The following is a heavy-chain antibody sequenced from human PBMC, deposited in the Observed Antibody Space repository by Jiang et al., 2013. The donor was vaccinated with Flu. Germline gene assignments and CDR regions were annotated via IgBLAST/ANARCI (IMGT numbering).Heavy chain of an antibody. Sequence: LLKPSETLSLTCAVYGGSFSGYYWSWIRQPPGKGLEWIGEINHSGSTNYNPSLKSRVTISVDTSKNQFSLKLSSVTAADTAVYYCATRRRDYDFWSGYFVDDAFDIWGQGTMVTVSS. CDR1: GGSFSGYY. J-gene: IGHJ3*02. CDR3: ATRRRDYDFWSGYFVDDAFDI. D-gene: IGHD3-3*01. V-gene: IGHV4-34*01. CDR2: INHSGST.